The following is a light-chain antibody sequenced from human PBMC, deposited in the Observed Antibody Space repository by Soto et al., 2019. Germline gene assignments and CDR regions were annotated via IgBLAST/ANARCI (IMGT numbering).Light chain of an antibody. V-gene: IGKV3-20*01. CDR2: GAS. CDR3: QQYGRSPST. Sequence: DIVLTQSPGTLSLSPGERATLSCRASQSVSSSYLAWYQQKPGQAPRLLIYGASSRATGIPDRFSGSGSGTDFTLTISRLEPEDFAVYYCQQYGRSPSTFGGGTKVDIK. CDR1: QSVSSSY. J-gene: IGKJ4*01.